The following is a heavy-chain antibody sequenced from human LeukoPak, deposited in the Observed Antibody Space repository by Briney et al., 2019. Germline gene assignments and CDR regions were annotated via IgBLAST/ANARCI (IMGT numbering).Heavy chain of an antibody. CDR3: ARGGGVAGTPYNPYDY. CDR2: IYYSGST. CDR1: GGSISSYY. J-gene: IGHJ4*02. Sequence: SETLSLTCTVSGGSISSYYWSWIRQPPGKGLEWIGYIYYSGSTNYNPSLKSRVTISVDTSKNQFSLKLSSVTAADTAVYYCARGGGVAGTPYNPYDYWSQGTLVTVSS. V-gene: IGHV4-59*01. D-gene: IGHD6-19*01.